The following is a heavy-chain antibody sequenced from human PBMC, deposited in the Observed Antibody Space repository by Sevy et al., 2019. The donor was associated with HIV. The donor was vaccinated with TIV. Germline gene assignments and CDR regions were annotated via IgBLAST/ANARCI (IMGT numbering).Heavy chain of an antibody. Sequence: GGSLRLSCEASGFSFKDAWMSWVRQAPGKGLEWVGRIKKKTDDGPTDYGTPVKGRFTVSRDDSKNTLFLQMNSLKIDDTGVYYCTTGHGSRGVCQDFWGLGTLVTVSS. J-gene: IGHJ4*02. V-gene: IGHV3-15*01. D-gene: IGHD2-8*02. CDR2: IKKKTDDGPT. CDR3: TTGHGSRGVCQDF. CDR1: GFSFKDAW.